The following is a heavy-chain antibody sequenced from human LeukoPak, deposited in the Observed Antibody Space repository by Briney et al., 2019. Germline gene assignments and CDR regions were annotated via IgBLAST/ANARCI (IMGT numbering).Heavy chain of an antibody. CDR1: GGTFSSYA. CDR2: IIPIFGIA. D-gene: IGHD6-13*01. CDR3: ARGSIAAAGETIDH. Sequence: SVKVSCKASGGTFSSYAISWVRQAPGQGLEWMGRIIPIFGIANYAQKFQGRVTITADKSTSTAYMELSSLRSEDTAVYYCARGSIAAAGETIDHWGQGTLVTVSS. J-gene: IGHJ4*02. V-gene: IGHV1-69*04.